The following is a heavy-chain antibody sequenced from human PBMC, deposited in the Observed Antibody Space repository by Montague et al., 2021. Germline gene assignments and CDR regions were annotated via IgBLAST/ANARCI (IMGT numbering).Heavy chain of an antibody. Sequence: SETLSLTCSVSGDSISSYEYYWTWIRQPAGRGLEWIGRVYKRGDTNTNPSLRSRLTLSVDTSKNHFSLTLTSVTAADTAVYFCARDSPVVEPWVGEHKGAFDIWGQGQWSPSLQ. D-gene: IGHD3-10*01. CDR3: ARDSPVVEPWVGEHKGAFDI. V-gene: IGHV4-4*07. CDR2: VYKRGDT. J-gene: IGHJ3*02. CDR1: GDSISSYEYY.